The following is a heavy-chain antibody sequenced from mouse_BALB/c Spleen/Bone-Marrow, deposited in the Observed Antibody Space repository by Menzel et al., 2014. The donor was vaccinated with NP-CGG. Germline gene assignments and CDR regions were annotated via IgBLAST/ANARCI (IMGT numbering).Heavy chain of an antibody. CDR1: GFTFSSYY. V-gene: IGHV5-6-2*01. CDR3: ARLGNDDAMDY. J-gene: IGHJ4*01. CDR2: INSNGGST. D-gene: IGHD2-12*01. Sequence: EVNLVESGGGLVTLGGSLKLSCAASGFTFSSYYMSWVRQTPEKRLELVAAINSNGGSTYYPDTVKDRFTISRDNAKNTLYLQMSSLKSEDTALYYCARLGNDDAMDYWGQGTSVTVSS.